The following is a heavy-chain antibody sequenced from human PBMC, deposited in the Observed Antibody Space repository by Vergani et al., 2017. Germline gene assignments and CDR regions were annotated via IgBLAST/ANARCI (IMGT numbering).Heavy chain of an antibody. Sequence: EVQVVETGGGLVQPGGSLRLSCAASGFTFSTYDMHWVRHATGKGLEWVSAIGTAGDTYYPGSVKGRFTISRENAKNSLYLQMNGLRAGDTAVYYCAKDRYGSSSWYYYYGMDVWGQGTTVTVSS. D-gene: IGHD6-13*01. V-gene: IGHV3-13*01. CDR2: IGTAGDT. J-gene: IGHJ6*02. CDR3: AKDRYGSSSWYYYYGMDV. CDR1: GFTFSTYD.